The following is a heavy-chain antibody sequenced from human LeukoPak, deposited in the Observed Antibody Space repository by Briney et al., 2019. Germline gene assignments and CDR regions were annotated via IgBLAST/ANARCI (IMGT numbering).Heavy chain of an antibody. Sequence: ASVKVTCKASGYTFTDYYIHWVRQAPGQGLEWMGIINPSGGNTNYAQKFQGRVTMTRDTSTSTVYMELSSLRSEDTAVYYCAREVVPAAKGFDYWGQGTLVTVSS. J-gene: IGHJ4*02. CDR3: AREVVPAAKGFDY. CDR2: INPSGGNT. V-gene: IGHV1-46*01. CDR1: GYTFTDYY. D-gene: IGHD2-2*01.